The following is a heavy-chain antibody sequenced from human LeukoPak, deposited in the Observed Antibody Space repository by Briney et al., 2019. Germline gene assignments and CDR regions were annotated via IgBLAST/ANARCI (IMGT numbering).Heavy chain of an antibody. CDR3: AKGYGGEASYYYYMDV. Sequence: RAGGSLRLSCGVSGFTFRSYWMIWLRQAPGKGLEWVANINQDGSENLYVDSVKGRFTITRDNAKKPVYPQMNRLGVEDKAVYYYAKGYGGEASYYYYMDVWGKGTPVTISS. J-gene: IGHJ6*03. D-gene: IGHD3-16*01. V-gene: IGHV3-7*03. CDR1: GFTFRSYW. CDR2: INQDGSEN.